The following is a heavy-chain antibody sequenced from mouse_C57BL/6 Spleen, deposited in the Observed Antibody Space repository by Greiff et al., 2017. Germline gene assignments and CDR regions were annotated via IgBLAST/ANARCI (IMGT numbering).Heavy chain of an antibody. J-gene: IGHJ2*01. CDR2: IYPGDGDT. CDR1: GYAFSSYW. Sequence: QVQLQQSGAELVKPGASVKISCKASGYAFSSYWMNWVKQRPGKGLEWIGQIYPGDGDTNDNGKFKGKATLTADKSSSTAYMQLSSLTSEDSAVDFCARWFITTVVTDYWGQGTTLTVSS. CDR3: ARWFITTVVTDY. D-gene: IGHD1-1*01. V-gene: IGHV1-80*01.